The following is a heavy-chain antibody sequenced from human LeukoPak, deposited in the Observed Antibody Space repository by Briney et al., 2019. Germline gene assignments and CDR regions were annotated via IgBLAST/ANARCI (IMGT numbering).Heavy chain of an antibody. CDR2: MNPNSSNT. CDR1: GYTFTSYY. V-gene: IGHV1-8*02. J-gene: IGHJ4*02. D-gene: IGHD3-22*01. CDR3: ARAIYDSSGYYRYYFDY. Sequence: GASVKVSCKASGYTFTSYYMHWVRQAPGQGLEWMGWMNPNSSNTGYAQKFQGRVTMTRNTSISTAYMELSSLRSEDTAVYYCARAIYDSSGYYRYYFDYWGQGTLVTVSS.